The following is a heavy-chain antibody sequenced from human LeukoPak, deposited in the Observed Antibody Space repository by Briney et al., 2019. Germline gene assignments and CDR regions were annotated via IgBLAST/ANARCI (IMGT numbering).Heavy chain of an antibody. D-gene: IGHD3-3*01. J-gene: IGHJ6*03. CDR3: ARVYNTYYDFWSGHIHYMDV. Sequence: GGSLRLSCAASGFTFSSYGMHWVRQAPGKGLEWVAFIRYDGSNKYYADSVKGRFTISRDNSKNTLYLQMNSLRAEDTAVYYCARVYNTYYDFWSGHIHYMDVWGKGTTVTVSS. V-gene: IGHV3-30*02. CDR2: IRYDGSNK. CDR1: GFTFSSYG.